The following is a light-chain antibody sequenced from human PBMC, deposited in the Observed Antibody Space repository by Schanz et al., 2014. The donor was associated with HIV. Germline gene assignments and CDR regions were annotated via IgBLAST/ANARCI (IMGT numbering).Light chain of an antibody. CDR1: SSDVGGYNY. CDR3: AAWDASLSGWV. Sequence: QSALTQPPSASGSPGQSVTISCTGTSSDVGGYNYVSWYQQHPGKAPKLMIYEVSKRPSGVSNRFSGSKSGTSASLAISGLRSEDEADYYCAAWDASLSGWVFGGGTKLTVL. CDR2: EVS. J-gene: IGLJ3*02. V-gene: IGLV2-8*01.